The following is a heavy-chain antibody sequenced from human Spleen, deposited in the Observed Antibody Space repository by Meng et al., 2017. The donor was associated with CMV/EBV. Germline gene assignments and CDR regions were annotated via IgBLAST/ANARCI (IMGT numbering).Heavy chain of an antibody. J-gene: IGHJ6*01. V-gene: IGHV3-21*01. CDR2: ISSSSSYI. CDR3: ARPQESPRV. Sequence: GESLKISCAASGFTFSIYSMNWVRQAPGKGLEWVSSISSSSSYIYYADSVKGRFTISRDNAKNSLYLQMNSLRAEDTAVYYCARPQESPRVWGQGTTVTVSS. D-gene: IGHD3-10*01. CDR1: GFTFSIYS.